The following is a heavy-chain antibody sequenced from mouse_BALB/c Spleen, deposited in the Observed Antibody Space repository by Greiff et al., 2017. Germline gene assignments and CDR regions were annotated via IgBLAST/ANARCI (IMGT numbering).Heavy chain of an antibody. Sequence: QVQLKESGPGLVAPSQSLSITCTVSGFSLSRYSVHWVRQPPGKGLEWLGMIWGGGSTDYNSALKSRLSITKDNSKSQVFLKMNSLQTDDTAMYYCAREATVVATDYAMDYWGQGTSVTVSS. CDR3: AREATVVATDYAMDY. J-gene: IGHJ4*01. D-gene: IGHD1-1*01. CDR2: IWGGGST. V-gene: IGHV2-6-4*01. CDR1: GFSLSRYS.